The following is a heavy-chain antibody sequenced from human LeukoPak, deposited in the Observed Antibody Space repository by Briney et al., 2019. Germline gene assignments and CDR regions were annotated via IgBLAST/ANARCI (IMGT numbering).Heavy chain of an antibody. CDR2: IYYSGST. CDR1: GGSISSYY. V-gene: IGHV4-59*06. CDR3: ARDDYYDSSGPI. Sequence: SETLSLTCTVSGGSISSYYWNWIRQHPGKGLEWIGYIYYSGSTYYNPSLKSRVTISVDTSKNQFSLKLSSVTAADTAVYYCARDDYYDSSGPIWGQGTMVTVSS. J-gene: IGHJ3*02. D-gene: IGHD3-22*01.